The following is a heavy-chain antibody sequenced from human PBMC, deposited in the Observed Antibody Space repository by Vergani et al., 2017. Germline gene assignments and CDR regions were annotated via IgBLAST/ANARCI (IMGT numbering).Heavy chain of an antibody. J-gene: IGHJ3*01. CDR1: GFSFTTGGEG. CDR3: VHRLGYFDWDGAFDV. V-gene: IGHV2-5*01. D-gene: IGHD3-9*01. Sequence: QITLRESGPTLVKPTQTLTLTCTFSGFSFTTGGEGLGWIRQPPGRALEWLAFVYWNDDERYSPSLKSRVTITKDTSKNEVILTMATMDPVDTATYYCVHRLGYFDWDGAFDVWGPGTMVTVSS. CDR2: VYWNDDE.